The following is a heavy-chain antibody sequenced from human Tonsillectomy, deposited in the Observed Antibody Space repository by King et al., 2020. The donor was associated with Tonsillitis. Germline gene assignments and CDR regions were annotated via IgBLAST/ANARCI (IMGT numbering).Heavy chain of an antibody. J-gene: IGHJ4*02. CDR2: ISYDGSNK. CDR3: SKVPELAVAGTW. CDR1: GFTFSSYG. Sequence: VQLVESGGGVVQPGRSLRLSCAASGFTFSSYGMHWVRQAPGKGLEWVAVISYDGSNKYYADSVKGRFTISRDNSKNTLYLQMNSLRAEDTAVYYCSKVPELAVAGTWWGQGTLVTVSS. D-gene: IGHD6-19*01. V-gene: IGHV3-30*18.